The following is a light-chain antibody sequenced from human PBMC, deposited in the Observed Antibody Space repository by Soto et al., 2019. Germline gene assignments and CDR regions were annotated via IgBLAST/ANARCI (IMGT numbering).Light chain of an antibody. V-gene: IGKV1-39*01. CDR3: QQSSFTGYT. CDR2: AAS. CDR1: QNIRTS. J-gene: IGKJ2*01. Sequence: DIQMTQSPSSLSASVGDRVTITCRASQNIRTSLNWYQQRPGKAPQLLIYAASSLQSGVSSRFSGSGSGTNFTLTVSSLQPEDFEISYCQQSSFTGYTFGQGTKVDIK.